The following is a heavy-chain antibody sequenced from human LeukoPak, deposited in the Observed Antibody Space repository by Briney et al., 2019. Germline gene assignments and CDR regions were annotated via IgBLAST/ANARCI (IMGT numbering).Heavy chain of an antibody. CDR2: ISSSGSTV. V-gene: IGHV3-11*01. CDR1: GFTFSDYY. J-gene: IGHJ4*02. Sequence: PGGSLRLSCAASGFTFSDYYMSWIRQAPGKGLEWVSYISSSGSTVYYADSVKGRFTISRDNAKNSLYLQMNSLRAEDTAVYYRARDGGDGYKQGYYFDYWGQGTLVTVSS. CDR3: ARDGGDGYKQGYYFDY. D-gene: IGHD5-24*01.